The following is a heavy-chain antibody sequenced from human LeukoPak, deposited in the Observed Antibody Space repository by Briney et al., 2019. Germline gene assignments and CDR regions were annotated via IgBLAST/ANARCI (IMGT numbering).Heavy chain of an antibody. J-gene: IGHJ4*02. D-gene: IGHD2-21*02. CDR1: GFTFSNYG. V-gene: IGHV3-21*06. CDR3: ARVRVVTAWFDY. CDR2: ISSSSSYI. Sequence: PGGSLRLSCAASGFTFSNYGMSWVRQAPGKGLEWVSSISSSSSYIYYADSVKGRFTISRDNAKNSLYLQMNSLRAEDTAVYYCARVRVVTAWFDYWGQGTLVTVSS.